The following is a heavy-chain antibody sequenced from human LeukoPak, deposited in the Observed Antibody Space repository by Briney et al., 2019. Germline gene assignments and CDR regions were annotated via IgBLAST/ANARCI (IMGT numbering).Heavy chain of an antibody. CDR3: ARRAPYYDFWSGYLPFDY. J-gene: IGHJ4*02. CDR2: IYYSGST. V-gene: IGHV4-39*01. Sequence: SETLSLTCTVSGGSISSSSYYWGWIRQPPGKVREWIGSIYYSGSTYYNPSLKSRVTISVDTSKNQFSLKLSSVTAADTAVYYCARRAPYYDFWSGYLPFDYWGQGTLVTVSS. D-gene: IGHD3-3*01. CDR1: GGSISSSSYY.